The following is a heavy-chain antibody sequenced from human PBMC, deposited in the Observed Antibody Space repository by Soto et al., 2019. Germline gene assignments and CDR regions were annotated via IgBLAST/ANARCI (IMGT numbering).Heavy chain of an antibody. J-gene: IGHJ4*02. D-gene: IGHD6-13*01. CDR2: IYHSGST. CDR1: GGSISSGGYS. Sequence: QLQLQESGSGLVKPSQTLSLTCAVSGGSISSGGYSWSWIRQPPGKGLEWIGCIYHSGSTYYNPSLKSRVTISVDRSKNQFSLKLSSVTAADTAVYYCAREIAAAGREGYFDYWGQGTLVTVSS. V-gene: IGHV4-30-2*01. CDR3: AREIAAAGREGYFDY.